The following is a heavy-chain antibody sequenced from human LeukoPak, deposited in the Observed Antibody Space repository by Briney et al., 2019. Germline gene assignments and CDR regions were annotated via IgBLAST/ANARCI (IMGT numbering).Heavy chain of an antibody. Sequence: PSETLSLTCAVYGGSFSGYYWSWIRQPPGKGLEWIGEINHSGSTNYNPSLKSRVTMSVDTSKNQFSLKLSSVTAADTAVYYCARDRPLGELTTESPSFDYWGQGTLVTVSS. V-gene: IGHV4-34*01. J-gene: IGHJ4*02. CDR3: ARDRPLGELTTESPSFDY. CDR1: GGSFSGYY. CDR2: INHSGST. D-gene: IGHD3-16*01.